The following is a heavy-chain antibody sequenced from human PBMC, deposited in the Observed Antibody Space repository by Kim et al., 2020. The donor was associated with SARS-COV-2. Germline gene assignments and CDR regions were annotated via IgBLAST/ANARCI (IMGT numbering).Heavy chain of an antibody. J-gene: IGHJ4*02. D-gene: IGHD4-4*01. CDR3: AKDRGNYNFPYFDY. V-gene: IGHV3-30*02. Sequence: YADSVKGRFTISRDNSKNTLYLQMNSLRAEDTAVYYCAKDRGNYNFPYFDYWGQGTLITVSS.